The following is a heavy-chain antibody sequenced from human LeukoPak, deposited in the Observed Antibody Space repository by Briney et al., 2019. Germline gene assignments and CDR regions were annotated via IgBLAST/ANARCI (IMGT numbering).Heavy chain of an antibody. D-gene: IGHD3-22*01. V-gene: IGHV4-59*01. Sequence: SETLSLTCTVSGGSISSYYWSWIRQPPGKGLEWIGYIYYSGSTNYNPSLKSRVTISVDTSKNQFSLKLSSVTAADTAVYYCARADYYDSSGPGDYYYYYYMDVWGKGTTVTVSS. J-gene: IGHJ6*03. CDR2: IYYSGST. CDR3: ARADYYDSSGPGDYYYYYYMDV. CDR1: GGSISSYY.